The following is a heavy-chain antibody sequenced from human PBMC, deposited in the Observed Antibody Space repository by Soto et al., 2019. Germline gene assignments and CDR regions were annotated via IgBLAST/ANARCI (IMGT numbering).Heavy chain of an antibody. Sequence: QVQLVQSGAEVTKPGASVKVSCKASGYTFTSYYMHWVRQAPGQGLEWMGIINASGGSTSYAQKFQGRVTMTRDRSTSTVYMELSSLRSEDTAVYYCASGIVGAAPFDYWGQGTLVTVSS. D-gene: IGHD1-26*01. CDR3: ASGIVGAAPFDY. CDR2: INASGGST. V-gene: IGHV1-46*01. J-gene: IGHJ4*02. CDR1: GYTFTSYY.